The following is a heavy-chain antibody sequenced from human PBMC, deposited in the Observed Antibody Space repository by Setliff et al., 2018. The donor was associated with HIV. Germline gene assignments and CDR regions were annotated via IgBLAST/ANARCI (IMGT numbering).Heavy chain of an antibody. J-gene: IGHJ6*02. CDR2: ITDDGLST. V-gene: IGHV3-23*01. Sequence: PGGSLRLSCAASGFAFGSFAMSWIRQAPGKALEWVSSITDDGLSTFYAGSVRGRFTVSRDNSKNTLYLQMNSLRAEDTAVYYCARSGGSCYSPGCYYYAMDVWGQGTTVTVSS. D-gene: IGHD2-15*01. CDR1: GFAFGSFA. CDR3: ARSGGSCYSPGCYYYAMDV.